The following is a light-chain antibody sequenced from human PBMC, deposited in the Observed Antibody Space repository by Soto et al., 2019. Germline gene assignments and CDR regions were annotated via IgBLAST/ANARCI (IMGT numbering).Light chain of an antibody. CDR1: QSVSNNY. CDR2: GAS. Sequence: EIVLTQSPGPLSLSPGERATLSCRASQSVSNNYLAWYKQKPGQAPRILIYGASSRATGIPDRFSGSGSGTDFTLTISRLEPEDFAVYYCQQYGSSGTFGQGTKVDIK. CDR3: QQYGSSGT. V-gene: IGKV3-20*01. J-gene: IGKJ1*01.